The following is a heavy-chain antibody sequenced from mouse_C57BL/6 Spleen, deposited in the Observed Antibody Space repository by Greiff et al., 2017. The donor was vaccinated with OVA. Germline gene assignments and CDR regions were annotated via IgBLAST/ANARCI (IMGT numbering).Heavy chain of an antibody. CDR2: ISAGGSYT. D-gene: IGHD2-4*01. Sequence: EVKLVESGGGLVKPGGSLKLSCAASGFTFSSYAMSWVRQTPEKRLEWVATISAGGSYTYYPDNVKGRFTLSRDNAKNNLYLQMSHLKSEDTAMYYCEREEGYDYDRAFDYWGQGTTLTVSS. CDR1: GFTFSSYA. V-gene: IGHV5-4*01. J-gene: IGHJ2*01. CDR3: EREEGYDYDRAFDY.